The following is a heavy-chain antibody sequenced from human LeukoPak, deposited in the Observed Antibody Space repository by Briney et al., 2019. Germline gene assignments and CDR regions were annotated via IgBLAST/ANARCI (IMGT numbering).Heavy chain of an antibody. V-gene: IGHV1-8*01. D-gene: IGHD3-10*01. CDR3: ARVPMVRGYYYYYMDV. CDR1: GYTFNIYD. Sequence: ASVKVSCKASGYTFNIYDINWVRQATGQGLEWMGWMNPNSGNTGYAQKFQGRVTMTRNTSISTAYMELSSLRSEDTAVYYCARVPMVRGYYYYYMDVWGKGTTVTVSS. CDR2: MNPNSGNT. J-gene: IGHJ6*03.